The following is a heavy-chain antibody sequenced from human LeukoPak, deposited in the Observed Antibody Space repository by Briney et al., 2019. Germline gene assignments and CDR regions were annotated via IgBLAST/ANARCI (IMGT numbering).Heavy chain of an antibody. V-gene: IGHV3-11*01. D-gene: IGHD1-20*01. Sequence: GGSLRLSCAASGFTIRDYVMSWVRQAPGKGLEWVSYIVPSGTALYYADSVKGRFTVSRDNGKNSLSLQLRSLRAEDTALYYCARAAYNWNWGQGTLVTVSS. J-gene: IGHJ4*02. CDR1: GFTIRDYV. CDR3: ARAAYNWN. CDR2: IVPSGTAL.